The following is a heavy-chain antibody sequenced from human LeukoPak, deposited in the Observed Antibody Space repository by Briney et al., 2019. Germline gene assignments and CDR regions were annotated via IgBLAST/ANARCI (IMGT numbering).Heavy chain of an antibody. CDR2: INHSGST. V-gene: IGHV4-34*01. J-gene: IGHJ1*01. D-gene: IGHD3-22*01. Sequence: PSETLSLTCAVYGGSFSGYYWSWIRQPPGEGLEWIGEINHSGSTNYNPSLKSRVTISVDTSKNQFSLKLSSVTAADTAVYYCARAGSGYYYGYFQHWGQGTLVTVSS. CDR1: GGSFSGYY. CDR3: ARAGSGYYYGYFQH.